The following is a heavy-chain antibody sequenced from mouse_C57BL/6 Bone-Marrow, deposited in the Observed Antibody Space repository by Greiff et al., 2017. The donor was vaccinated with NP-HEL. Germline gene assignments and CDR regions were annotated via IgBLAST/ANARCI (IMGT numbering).Heavy chain of an antibody. CDR3: ARGGNYVDYAMDY. CDR1: GYTFTSYW. D-gene: IGHD2-1*01. CDR2: IHPNSGST. V-gene: IGHV1-64*01. Sequence: QVQLQQPGAELVKPGASVKLSCKASGYTFTSYWMHWVKQRPGQSLEWIGMIHPNSGSTNYNEKFKSKATLTVDKSSSTAYMQLSSLTSEDSAVYYCARGGNYVDYAMDYWGQGTSVTVSS. J-gene: IGHJ4*01.